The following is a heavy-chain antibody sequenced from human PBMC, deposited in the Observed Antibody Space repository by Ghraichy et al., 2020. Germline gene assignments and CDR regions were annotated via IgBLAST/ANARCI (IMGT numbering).Heavy chain of an antibody. CDR1: GFTFNDYA. CDR3: ATRRSGTAPFDY. CDR2: ISWNSGTG. Sequence: GGSLRLSCAASGFTFNDYAMHWVRQAPGKGLEWVSGISWNSGTGVYADSVKGRFTISRDNARNSLYLQMNSLRAEDTALYYCATRRSGTAPFDYWGQGTLVTVSS. V-gene: IGHV3-9*01. D-gene: IGHD3-10*01. J-gene: IGHJ4*02.